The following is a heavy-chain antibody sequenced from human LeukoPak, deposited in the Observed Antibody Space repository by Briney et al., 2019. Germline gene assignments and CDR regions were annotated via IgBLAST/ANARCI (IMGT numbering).Heavy chain of an antibody. V-gene: IGHV3-23*01. Sequence: GGSLRLSCAASGFTFSSYVMSWVRQAPGKGLEWVSAISGSGGSTYYADSVKGRFTISRDNSKNTLYLQMNGLRAEDTAVYYCAKDRGRYYDFWSGHLDYWGQGTLVTVSS. J-gene: IGHJ4*02. CDR1: GFTFSSYV. D-gene: IGHD3-3*01. CDR3: AKDRGRYYDFWSGHLDY. CDR2: ISGSGGST.